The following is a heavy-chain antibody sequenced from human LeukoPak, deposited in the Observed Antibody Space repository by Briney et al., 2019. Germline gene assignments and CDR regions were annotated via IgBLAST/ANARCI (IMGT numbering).Heavy chain of an antibody. D-gene: IGHD4-11*01. Sequence: SGGSLRLSCAASGFTFSSYAMSWVRQAPGKGLEWVSAISGSGGSTYYADSVKGRFTISRDNAKNSLYLQMNSLRAEDTAVYYCARAPTLTTVTTPTGYYYGMDVWGQGTTVTVSS. V-gene: IGHV3-23*01. J-gene: IGHJ6*02. CDR1: GFTFSSYA. CDR2: ISGSGGST. CDR3: ARAPTLTTVTTPTGYYYGMDV.